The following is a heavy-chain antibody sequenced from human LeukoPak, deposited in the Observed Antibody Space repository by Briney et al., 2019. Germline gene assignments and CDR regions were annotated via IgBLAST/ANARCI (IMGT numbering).Heavy chain of an antibody. CDR1: GGTFSSYA. CDR2: IIPIFGTA. V-gene: IGHV1-69*05. J-gene: IGHJ4*02. D-gene: IGHD5-24*01. CDR3: ARDVLDGYNESYFDY. Sequence: ASVTVPCKASGGTFSSYAISWVRQAPGQGLEWMGGIIPIFGTANYAQKFQGRVTITTDESTSTAYMELSSLRSEYTAVYYCARDVLDGYNESYFDYWGQGTLVTVSS.